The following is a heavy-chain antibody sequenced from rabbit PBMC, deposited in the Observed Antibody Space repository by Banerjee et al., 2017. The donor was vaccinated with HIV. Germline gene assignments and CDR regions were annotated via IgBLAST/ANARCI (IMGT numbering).Heavy chain of an antibody. D-gene: IGHD1-1*01. CDR2: IYSSNGDK. CDR1: GFSFNNKNG. Sequence: QEQLEESGGDLVKPEGSLTLTCTASGFSFNNKNGMCWVRQAPGKGLELIACIYSSNGDKWYASWVNGRFTISRSTSLNTVDLKMTSLTVADTATYFCARDSSSAGYIDRLDLWGQGTLVTVS. CDR3: ARDSSSAGYIDRLDL. V-gene: IGHV1S43*01. J-gene: IGHJ3*01.